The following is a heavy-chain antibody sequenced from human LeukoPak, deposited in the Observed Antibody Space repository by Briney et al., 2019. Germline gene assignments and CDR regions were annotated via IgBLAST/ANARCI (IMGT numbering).Heavy chain of an antibody. Sequence: TGGSLRLSWAAAGFTFSSYAMSWVRQAPGKGLEWVASISSSSSYIYYADSVKGRFTISRDNAKNTLYLQMNSLRAEDTAVYYCARERNPTVRGVIIPNSLDYWGQGTLVTVSS. CDR3: ARERNPTVRGVIIPNSLDY. J-gene: IGHJ4*02. CDR2: ISSSSSYI. CDR1: GFTFSSYA. V-gene: IGHV3-21*01. D-gene: IGHD3-10*01.